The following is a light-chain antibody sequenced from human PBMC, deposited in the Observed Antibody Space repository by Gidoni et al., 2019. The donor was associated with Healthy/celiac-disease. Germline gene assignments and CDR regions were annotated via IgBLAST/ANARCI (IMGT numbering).Light chain of an antibody. Sequence: EIVFTQSPATLSLSPGDRAPLSCRASQSVSSYLAWYQQKPGQAPRLLIYDASNRATGIPARFRGSGSGTDFTLTISSLEPEDFAVYYCQQRRNWPPLTFXGXTKVXIK. CDR1: QSVSSY. V-gene: IGKV3-11*01. J-gene: IGKJ4*01. CDR2: DAS. CDR3: QQRRNWPPLT.